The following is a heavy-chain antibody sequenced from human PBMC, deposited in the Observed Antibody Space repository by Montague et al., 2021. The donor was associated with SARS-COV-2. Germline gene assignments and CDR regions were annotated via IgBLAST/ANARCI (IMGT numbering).Heavy chain of an antibody. D-gene: IGHD4-23*01. V-gene: IGHV4-34*01. CDR3: ARLDPQTLTLIGLRGKSASDY. CDR1: GGSSSGYY. CDR2: INHSGTT. J-gene: IGHJ4*02. Sequence: SETLSLTCAVYGGSSSGYYWTWIRHSPGKGLEWIAEINHSGTTNYNFNPSLRSRVTISVDTSKSQFSLKLSSVTAADTGVYYCARLDPQTLTLIGLRGKSASDYWGQGTLVTVSS.